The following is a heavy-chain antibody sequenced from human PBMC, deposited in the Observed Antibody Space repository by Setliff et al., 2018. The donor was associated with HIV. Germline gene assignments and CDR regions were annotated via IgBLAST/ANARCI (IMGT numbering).Heavy chain of an antibody. J-gene: IGHJ5*02. CDR1: GGSISSSSYY. V-gene: IGHV4-39*01. CDR2: TYYSGSG. D-gene: IGHD4-17*01. CDR3: ARGGRSTVTQWAWFDP. Sequence: SETLSLTCTVSGGSISSSSYYWGWIRQPPGKGLEWIGSTYYSGSGYYNPSLKSRVTISVDTSKNQFSLKLSSVIAADTAVYYCARGGRSTVTQWAWFDPWGQGTLVTVSS.